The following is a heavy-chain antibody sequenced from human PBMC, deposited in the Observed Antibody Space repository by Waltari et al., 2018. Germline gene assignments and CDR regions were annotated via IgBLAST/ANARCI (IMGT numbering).Heavy chain of an antibody. CDR1: GGSFSGYY. CDR3: ARHRTNYYYMDV. CDR2: INHRGST. V-gene: IGHV4-34*02. D-gene: IGHD4-17*01. Sequence: QVQLRQWGAGLLKPSETLSLTCAVYGGSFSGYYWSWIRQPPGKGLEWIGEINHRGSTNYNPSLKSRVTMLVDTSKNQFSLKLSSVTAADTAIYYCARHRTNYYYMDVWGKGTTVTVSS. J-gene: IGHJ6*03.